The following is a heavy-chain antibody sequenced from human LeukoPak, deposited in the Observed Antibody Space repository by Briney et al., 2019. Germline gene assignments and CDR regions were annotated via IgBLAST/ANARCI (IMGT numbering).Heavy chain of an antibody. CDR2: IHYTGAT. V-gene: IGHV4-34*01. CDR1: GGSITGYY. J-gene: IGHJ4*02. Sequence: SETLSLTCAVYGGSITGYYWSWLRQAPGRGLEWVGEIHYTGATSYNPSLKSRATISTDTSKNQFALRLSSVTAADTAVYYCARGNILTGYCFDFWGQGALVTVSS. CDR3: ARGNILTGYCFDF. D-gene: IGHD3-9*01.